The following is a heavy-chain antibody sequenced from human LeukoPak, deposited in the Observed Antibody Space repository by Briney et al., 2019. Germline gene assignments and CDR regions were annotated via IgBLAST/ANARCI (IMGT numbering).Heavy chain of an antibody. CDR2: IWYDGSNK. CDR1: GFTFSSYG. J-gene: IGHJ4*02. CDR3: ARSPADYSNYYFDY. D-gene: IGHD4-11*01. Sequence: PGRSLRLSCAASGFTFSSYGMHWVRQAPGKGLEWVAVIWYDGSNKYYADSVKGRSTISRDNSKNTLYLQMNSLRAEDTAVYYCARSPADYSNYYFDYWGQGTLVTVSS. V-gene: IGHV3-33*01.